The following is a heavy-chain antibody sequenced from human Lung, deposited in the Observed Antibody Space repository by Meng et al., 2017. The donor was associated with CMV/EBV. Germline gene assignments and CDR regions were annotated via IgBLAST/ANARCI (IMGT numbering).Heavy chain of an antibody. Sequence: SVXVSXKAYGGNFNRYSFIWVRQAPGQGLEWVGRIVPLLHTPIFAQSLQGRVTITADRSSSTTYMELCRLRSEDTAVYYCASATYMTTQQGCFDTWGQGTXVTVSS. CDR2: IVPLLHTP. V-gene: IGHV1-69*08. CDR1: GGNFNRYS. CDR3: ASATYMTTQQGCFDT. J-gene: IGHJ5*02. D-gene: IGHD4-11*01.